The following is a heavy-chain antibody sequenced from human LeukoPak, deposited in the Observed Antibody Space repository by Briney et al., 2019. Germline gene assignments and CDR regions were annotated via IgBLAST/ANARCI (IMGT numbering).Heavy chain of an antibody. CDR1: GGSFSGYH. Sequence: SETLSLTCAVYGGSFSGYHWSWIRQPPGKGLEWIWEINHSGSTNYNPSLKSRVTISVDTSKNQFSLKLSSVTAADTAVYYCARGSLPTGDYWGQGTLVTVSS. D-gene: IGHD3-9*01. V-gene: IGHV4-34*01. CDR2: INHSGST. CDR3: ARGSLPTGDY. J-gene: IGHJ4*02.